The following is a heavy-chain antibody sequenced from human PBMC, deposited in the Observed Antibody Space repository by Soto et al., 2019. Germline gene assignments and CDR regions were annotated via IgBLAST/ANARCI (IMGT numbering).Heavy chain of an antibody. J-gene: IGHJ6*02. CDR1: GGSISSYY. CDR2: IYYSVST. V-gene: IGHV4-59*01. CDR3: ARYESNYYYGMDV. Sequence: QVQLQESGPGLVKPSETLSLTCPVSGGSISSYYWSWIRQPPGKGLEWIGYIYYSVSTNYNPSIKSRVTISVDTSNNKLALKLSSVPAADTAVYYCARYESNYYYGMDVWGQGTTVTVSS. D-gene: IGHD3-16*01.